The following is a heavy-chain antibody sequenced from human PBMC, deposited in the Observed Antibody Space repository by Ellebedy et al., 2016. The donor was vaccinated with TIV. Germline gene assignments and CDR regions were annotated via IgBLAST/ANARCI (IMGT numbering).Heavy chain of an antibody. V-gene: IGHV3-23*01. CDR1: GLTIREFA. D-gene: IGHD2-8*01. J-gene: IGHJ6*02. Sequence: GESLKISCAVSGLTIREFAMTWVRQAPGKGLEWVSSISGSGGITNYADSVKGRFAISRDNSKSTLFLQMSSLRAEDTAVYYCAKVDLFCTNGVCYDYYKGMDVWGQGTTVTVSS. CDR2: ISGSGGIT. CDR3: AKVDLFCTNGVCYDYYKGMDV.